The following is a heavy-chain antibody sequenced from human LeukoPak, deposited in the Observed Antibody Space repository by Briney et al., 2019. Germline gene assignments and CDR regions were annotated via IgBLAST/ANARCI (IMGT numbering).Heavy chain of an antibody. D-gene: IGHD6-13*01. CDR3: ARVLAGSWYEIDWFDP. CDR1: GGSISSYY. V-gene: IGHV4-59*01. J-gene: IGHJ5*02. CDR2: NYYSGST. Sequence: SETLSLTCTVSGGSISSYYWSWIRQPPGKGLEWIGYNYYSGSTNYNPSLKSRVTISVDTSKNQFSLKLSSVTAADTAVYYCARVLAGSWYEIDWFDPWGQGTLVTVSS.